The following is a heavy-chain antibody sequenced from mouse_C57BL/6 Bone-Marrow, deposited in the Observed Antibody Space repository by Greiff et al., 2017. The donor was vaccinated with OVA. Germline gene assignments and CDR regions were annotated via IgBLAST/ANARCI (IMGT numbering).Heavy chain of an antibody. Sequence: EVKLVESEGGLVQPGSSMKLSCTASGFTFSDYYMAWVRQVPDKGLEWVANINYDGSSTYYLDSLKSRFIISRDNAKNILYLQMSSLKSEDTATYYCARGFYYDYDDGLYFEVWGTGTTVTVSS. J-gene: IGHJ1*03. D-gene: IGHD2-4*01. V-gene: IGHV5-16*01. CDR3: ARGFYYDYDDGLYFEV. CDR2: INYDGSST. CDR1: GFTFSDYY.